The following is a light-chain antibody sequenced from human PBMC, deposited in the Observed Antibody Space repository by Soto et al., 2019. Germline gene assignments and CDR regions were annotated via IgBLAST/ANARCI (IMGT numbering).Light chain of an antibody. CDR1: QSVSSSS. CDR3: QQYGNSPYT. J-gene: IGKJ2*01. Sequence: EIVLTQSPGTLSLSPGERATLSCRASQSVSSSSLAWYQQKPGQAPRLLIYAASSRATGIPDRFSGSGSGTDFTLTISRLEPEDFAVYYCQQYGNSPYTFGQGTKLEIK. CDR2: AAS. V-gene: IGKV3-20*01.